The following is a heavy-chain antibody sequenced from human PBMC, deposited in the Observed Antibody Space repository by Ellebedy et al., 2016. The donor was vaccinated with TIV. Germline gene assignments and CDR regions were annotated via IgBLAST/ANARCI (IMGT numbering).Heavy chain of an antibody. V-gene: IGHV4-61*01. CDR3: AHSFVSSTSWAGGMDV. Sequence: SETLSLXXTVSGGSVSSALPYWSWIRQPPGKGLEWIGYIYYSGRTNYNPSLKSRVTISVDTSKNQFSLKLSSVTAADTAVYYCAHSFVSSTSWAGGMDVWGQGTTVTVSS. CDR1: GGSVSSALPY. CDR2: IYYSGRT. D-gene: IGHD2-2*01. J-gene: IGHJ6*02.